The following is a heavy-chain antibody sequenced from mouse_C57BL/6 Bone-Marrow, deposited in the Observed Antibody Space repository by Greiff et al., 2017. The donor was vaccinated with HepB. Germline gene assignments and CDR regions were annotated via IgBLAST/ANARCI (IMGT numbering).Heavy chain of an antibody. J-gene: IGHJ3*01. CDR2: IDPENGDT. D-gene: IGHD2-10*01. V-gene: IGHV14-4*01. Sequence: VQLQQSGAELVRPGASVKLSCTASGFTIKDDYMHWVKQRPEQGLEWIGWIDPENGDTEYASKFQGKATITADPPSNTAYLQLSSLTSEDTAVYYCTTCLLAYWGQGTRVTVSA. CDR1: GFTIKDDY. CDR3: TTCLLAY.